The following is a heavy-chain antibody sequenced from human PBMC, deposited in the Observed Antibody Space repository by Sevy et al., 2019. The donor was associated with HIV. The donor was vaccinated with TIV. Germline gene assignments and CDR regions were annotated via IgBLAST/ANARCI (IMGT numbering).Heavy chain of an antibody. CDR1: GFTFSSYE. D-gene: IGHD6-13*01. V-gene: IGHV3-48*03. Sequence: GGSLRLSCVASGFTFSSYEMNWVRQAPGKGLEWVSHISNSGSIIYYEDSLKGRFTISRDNAKNSLYLQMNSLRAEDKAVYYCAREDGSRHYFQYWGQGTLVTVSS. J-gene: IGHJ1*01. CDR3: AREDGSRHYFQY. CDR2: ISNSGSII.